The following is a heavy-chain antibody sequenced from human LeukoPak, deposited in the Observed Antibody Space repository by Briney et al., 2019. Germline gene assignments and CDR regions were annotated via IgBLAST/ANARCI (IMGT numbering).Heavy chain of an antibody. V-gene: IGHV3-21*01. CDR2: IDSSSTHT. CDR3: ASRVYSYNSGWYPLS. J-gene: IGHJ5*02. D-gene: IGHD6-19*01. CDR1: GFSFRSSN. Sequence: SGRSLRLSCVAPGFSFRSSNMNWVPQAPGKGLEWVASIDSSSTHTYYGDSVRGRFTISRDNDKNSLYMQVNSLRAEDTAVYYCASRVYSYNSGWYPLSWGQGTLVTVSS.